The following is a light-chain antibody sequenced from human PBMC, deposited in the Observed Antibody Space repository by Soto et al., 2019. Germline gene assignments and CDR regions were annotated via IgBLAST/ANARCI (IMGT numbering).Light chain of an antibody. CDR1: QSVGGGY. J-gene: IGKJ4*01. CDR2: GAS. CDR3: QQYGGSPLVT. V-gene: IGKV3-20*01. Sequence: ENVLTQSPGTLSLSPGETATLSCRASQSVGGGYVAWYQQKPGQAPRLLIYGASSRATGIPDRFSVSGSGTDFTLTISRLEPEDFAMYYCQQYGGSPLVTFGGGTKVEIK.